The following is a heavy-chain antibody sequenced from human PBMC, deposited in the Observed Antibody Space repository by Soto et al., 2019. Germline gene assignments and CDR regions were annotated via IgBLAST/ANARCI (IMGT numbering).Heavy chain of an antibody. Sequence: ASVKVSCKASGGTFSSYSISWVRQAPGQGLEWMGWINPNSGATNYAQNFQDRVTMTRDTSVSTAYMELGRPRSDDTAVYYCARVASTWGSNAFDIWGQGTMVTVSS. J-gene: IGHJ3*02. D-gene: IGHD7-27*01. CDR1: GGTFSSYS. CDR3: ARVASTWGSNAFDI. V-gene: IGHV1-2*02. CDR2: INPNSGAT.